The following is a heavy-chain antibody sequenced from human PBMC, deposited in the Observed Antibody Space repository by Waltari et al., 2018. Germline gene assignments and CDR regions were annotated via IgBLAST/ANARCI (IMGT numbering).Heavy chain of an antibody. CDR3: ARAQCSSSSCFFVSGFDP. CDR2: IYYTGSA. D-gene: IGHD6-19*01. CDR1: SVSISSGAFY. V-gene: IGHV4-39*01. Sequence: QESGPELVEPSETLYLTCTVSSVSISSGAFYWVWIRQPAGKGPEWIGNIYYTGSAHYNPSLESRVAISVDTSRNQFFLSLTSVTAADAAVYFCARAQCSSSSCFFVSGFDPWGQGIHVTVSS. J-gene: IGHJ5*02.